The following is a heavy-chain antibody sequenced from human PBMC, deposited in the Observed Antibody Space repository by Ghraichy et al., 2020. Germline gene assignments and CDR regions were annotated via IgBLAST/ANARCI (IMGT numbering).Heavy chain of an antibody. D-gene: IGHD4-11*01. J-gene: IGHJ6*02. Sequence: SVKVSCKASGGTFSSYAISWVRQALGQGLEWMGGIIPIFGTANYAQKFQGRVTITADESTSTAYMELSSLRSEDTAVYYCARVNGAGTVTHYYYYGMDVWGQGTTVTVSS. CDR1: GGTFSSYA. CDR3: ARVNGAGTVTHYYYYGMDV. V-gene: IGHV1-69*13. CDR2: IIPIFGTA.